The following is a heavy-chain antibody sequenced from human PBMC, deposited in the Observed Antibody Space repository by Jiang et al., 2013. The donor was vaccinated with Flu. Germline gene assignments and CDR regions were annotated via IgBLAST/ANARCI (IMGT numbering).Heavy chain of an antibody. CDR3: ARVSRNTMIGAFDGFEI. Sequence: LESGGGLGPAWGVPSRLTCAASGFTFSHYWMSWVRRAPGTGLEWVANIKQDGSEKYYVDSVEGRFTISRDNAKNSLYLQMNNLRAEDTAVFYCARVSRNTMIGAFDGFEIWGQGTMVTVSP. J-gene: IGHJ3*02. D-gene: IGHD3-22*01. V-gene: IGHV3-7*03. CDR1: GFTFSHYW. CDR2: IKQDGSEK.